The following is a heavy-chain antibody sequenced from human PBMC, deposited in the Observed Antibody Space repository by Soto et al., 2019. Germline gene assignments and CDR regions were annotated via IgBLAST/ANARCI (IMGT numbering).Heavy chain of an antibody. CDR3: ARGGSTWYGDNWLDP. Sequence: SETLSLTCTVSGGSINNFSWSWLRQPAGKGLEWIGRIFGNGGTNYSPSFKSRVTISLDTYGSHFSLSLTSVTAADTAIYYCARGGSTWYGDNWLDPWGPGTLVTVSS. V-gene: IGHV4-4*07. CDR2: IFGNGGT. D-gene: IGHD6-13*01. J-gene: IGHJ5*02. CDR1: GGSINNFS.